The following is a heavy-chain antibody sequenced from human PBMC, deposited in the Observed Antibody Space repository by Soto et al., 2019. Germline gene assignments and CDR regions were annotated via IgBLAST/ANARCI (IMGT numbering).Heavy chain of an antibody. CDR1: GYTFTTYH. CDR3: ARDTPPTDY. J-gene: IGHJ4*02. CDR2: VSAYNTNT. Sequence: QVQLVQSGAEVKKPGASVKVSCKTSGYTFTTYHISWVRQAPGQGLEWMGWVSAYNTNTNYAQKFQGRVTMTTDTLTSTAYMELRSLRSDDTAVYYCARDTPPTDYWGQGTLVTVSS. V-gene: IGHV1-18*01.